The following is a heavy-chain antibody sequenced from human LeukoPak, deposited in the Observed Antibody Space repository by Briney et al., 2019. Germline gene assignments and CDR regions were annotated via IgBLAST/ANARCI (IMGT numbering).Heavy chain of an antibody. Sequence: SETLSLTCAVSGHSISDGYYWGWIRLPPGKGLECIGIIYHNGSAFYSPSLKSRVTISVDTSQNQLSLSLTSVTVADTAMYYCAGASTWTSFAPWGQGTLVAVSS. J-gene: IGHJ5*02. CDR2: IYHNGSA. CDR3: AGASTWTSFAP. V-gene: IGHV4-38-2*01. D-gene: IGHD5/OR15-5a*01. CDR1: GHSISDGYY.